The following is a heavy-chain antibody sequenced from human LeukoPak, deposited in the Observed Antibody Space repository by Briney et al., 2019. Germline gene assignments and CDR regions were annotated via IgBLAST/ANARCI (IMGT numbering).Heavy chain of an antibody. CDR2: INPNSGGT. CDR3: ARVRYSYGY. V-gene: IGHV1-2*02. D-gene: IGHD5-18*01. Sequence: GASVKVACKASGYTLTGYYMSWVRQAPGQGLEWMGWINPNSGGTNYAQKFRGRVTMTRDTSISTAYMELSRLRSDDTAVYYCARVRYSYGYWGQGTLVTVSS. CDR1: GYTLTGYY. J-gene: IGHJ4*02.